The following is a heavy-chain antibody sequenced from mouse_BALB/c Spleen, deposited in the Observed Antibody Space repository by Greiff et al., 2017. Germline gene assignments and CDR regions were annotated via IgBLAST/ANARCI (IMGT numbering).Heavy chain of an antibody. CDR3: ARGDYRYGYAMDY. Sequence: VQLKQSGAELVKPGASVKLSCTASGFNIKDTYMHWVKQRPEQGLEWIGRIDPANGNTKYDPKFQGKATITADTSSNTAYLQLSSLTSEDTAVYYCARGDYRYGYAMDYWGQGTSVTVSS. V-gene: IGHV14-3*02. CDR2: IDPANGNT. D-gene: IGHD2-14*01. CDR1: GFNIKDTY. J-gene: IGHJ4*01.